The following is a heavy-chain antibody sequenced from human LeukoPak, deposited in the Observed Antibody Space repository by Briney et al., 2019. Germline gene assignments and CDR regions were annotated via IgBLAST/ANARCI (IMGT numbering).Heavy chain of an antibody. CDR3: TTGDGSYYGALGDY. J-gene: IGHJ4*02. D-gene: IGHD1-26*01. V-gene: IGHV3-15*01. CDR1: GFTFSNAW. CDR2: IKSKTDGGTT. Sequence: PGGSLRLSCAASGFTFSNAWMSWVRQAPGKGLEWVGRIKSKTDGGTTDYAAPVKGRFTISRDDSKNTLYLQMNSLKTEDTAVYYCTTGDGSYYGALGDYWGQGTLVTVSS.